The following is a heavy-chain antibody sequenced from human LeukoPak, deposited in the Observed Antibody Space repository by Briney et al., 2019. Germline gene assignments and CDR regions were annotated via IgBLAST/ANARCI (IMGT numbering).Heavy chain of an antibody. D-gene: IGHD3-3*02. Sequence: ASVKVSCKASGYTFTGYYMHWVRQAPGQGLVWMGWINPNSGGTNYAQKFQGRVTMTRDTSISTAYMELSRLRSDDTAVYYCARGPFLEDPAGYMDVWGKGTTVTVSS. CDR3: ARGPFLEDPAGYMDV. CDR1: GYTFTGYY. CDR2: INPNSGGT. J-gene: IGHJ6*03. V-gene: IGHV1-2*02.